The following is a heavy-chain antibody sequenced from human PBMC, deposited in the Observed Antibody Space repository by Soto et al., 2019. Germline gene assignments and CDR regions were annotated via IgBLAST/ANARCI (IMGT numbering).Heavy chain of an antibody. CDR2: ISAYNGNT. CDR1: GYTFTNYG. V-gene: IGHV1-8*02. D-gene: IGHD3-3*01. Sequence: GASVKVSCKASGYTFTNYGITWVRQAPGQGLEWMGWISAYNGNTRYTQKFQGRVTMTRNTSISTAYMELSSLRSEDTALYYCARGSTIFGVVIHPYHLWGQGTLVTVSS. J-gene: IGHJ5*02. CDR3: ARGSTIFGVVIHPYHL.